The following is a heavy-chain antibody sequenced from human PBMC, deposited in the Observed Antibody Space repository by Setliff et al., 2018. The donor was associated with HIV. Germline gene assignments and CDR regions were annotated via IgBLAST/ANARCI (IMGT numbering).Heavy chain of an antibody. V-gene: IGHV4-34*10. CDR3: ARDLHSYSGYPTNY. CDR2: INHSGRA. J-gene: IGHJ4*02. D-gene: IGHD5-12*01. Sequence: SETLSLTCAVYGESFSGYYWSWIRQPAGKGLEWLGEINHSGRAKYNPSLKSRATITADTSTNTAYMELRSLRFDDTAVYFCARDLHSYSGYPTNYWGQGTLVTVSS. CDR1: GESFSGYY.